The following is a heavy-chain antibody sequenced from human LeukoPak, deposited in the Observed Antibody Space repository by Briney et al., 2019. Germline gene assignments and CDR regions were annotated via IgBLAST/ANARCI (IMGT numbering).Heavy chain of an antibody. CDR2: IYYSGST. CDR1: GGSISNYY. J-gene: IGHJ6*02. D-gene: IGHD2-8*01. CDR3: ARETGYCSNGVCYNPSHYYGMDV. V-gene: IGHV4-59*01. Sequence: SETLSLTCTVSGGSISNYYWNWIRQPPGKGLEWIGYIYYSGSTNYNPSLKSRVTISVDTSKNQFSLKLNSVTAADTAVYYCARETGYCSNGVCYNPSHYYGMDVWGQGTTVTVSS.